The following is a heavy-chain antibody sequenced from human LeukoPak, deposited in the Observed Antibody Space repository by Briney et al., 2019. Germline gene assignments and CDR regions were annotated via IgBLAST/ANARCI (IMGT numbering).Heavy chain of an antibody. V-gene: IGHV3-23*01. CDR2: FSGSGGST. CDR3: AKDYVSGDGYWDFDY. Sequence: QPGGSLRLSCADFTFTYSNYGMSWVRQAPGKGLEWVSGFSGSGGSTYYADSVKGRFTISRDTSKNTLYLQMNSLRAEDTAIYYCAKDYVSGDGYWDFDYWGQGTLVTVSS. J-gene: IGHJ4*02. CDR1: TFTYSNYG. D-gene: IGHD5-24*01.